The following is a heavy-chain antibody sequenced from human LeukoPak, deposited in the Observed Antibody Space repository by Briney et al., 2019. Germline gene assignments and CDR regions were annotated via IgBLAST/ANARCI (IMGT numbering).Heavy chain of an antibody. CDR2: IYSGGTT. J-gene: IGHJ4*02. V-gene: IGHV3-53*01. Sequence: GGSLRLSCKASGFTVSNNYMNWVRQAPGKGLWGVALIYSGGTTNYADSVKGRFTISRDNSKNTLYLQMTNVRVEDTAVYYCARDPPGIAASVSGGWGQGTLVTVS. CDR1: GFTVSNNY. CDR3: ARDPPGIAASVSGG. D-gene: IGHD6-13*01.